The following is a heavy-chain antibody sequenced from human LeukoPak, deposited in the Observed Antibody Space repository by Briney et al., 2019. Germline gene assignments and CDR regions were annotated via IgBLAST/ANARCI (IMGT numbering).Heavy chain of an antibody. J-gene: IGHJ4*02. CDR1: GYSISSGYY. D-gene: IGHD6-19*01. Sequence: SETLSLTCAVSGYSISSGYYCGWIRQPPGKGLEWIGSIYHSGSTYYNPSLKSRVTISVDTSKNQFSLKLSSVTAADTAVYYCASGGLAVAVSPYYFDYWGQGTLVTVSS. V-gene: IGHV4-38-2*01. CDR3: ASGGLAVAVSPYYFDY. CDR2: IYHSGST.